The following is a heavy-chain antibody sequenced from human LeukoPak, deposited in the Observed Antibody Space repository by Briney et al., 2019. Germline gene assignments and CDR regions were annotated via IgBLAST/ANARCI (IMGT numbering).Heavy chain of an antibody. V-gene: IGHV3-23*01. J-gene: IGHJ6*02. Sequence: PGGSLTVSCAASGFSLSSSWMHWVRQAPGKGLEWVSGVSGSGSNTYYADSVKGRFTISRDNSKNTLYLEMNSLRAEDTAVYYCARDRCGDICFYGLDVWGRGNTDRVSS. CDR2: VSGSGSNT. CDR1: GFSLSSSW. CDR3: ARDRCGDICFYGLDV. D-gene: IGHD2-21*01.